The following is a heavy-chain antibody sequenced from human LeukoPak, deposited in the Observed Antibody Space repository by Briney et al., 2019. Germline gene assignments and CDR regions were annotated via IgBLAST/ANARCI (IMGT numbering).Heavy chain of an antibody. Sequence: PSETLSLTCAVYGGSFSGYYWSWIRQPPGKGLEWIGEINRSGSTNYNPSLKSRVTISVDTSKNQFSLKLSSVTAADTAVYYCARCTRITMVRGVIITGIYYFDYWGQGTLVTVSS. J-gene: IGHJ4*02. V-gene: IGHV4-34*01. CDR2: INRSGST. D-gene: IGHD3-10*01. CDR3: ARCTRITMVRGVIITGIYYFDY. CDR1: GGSFSGYY.